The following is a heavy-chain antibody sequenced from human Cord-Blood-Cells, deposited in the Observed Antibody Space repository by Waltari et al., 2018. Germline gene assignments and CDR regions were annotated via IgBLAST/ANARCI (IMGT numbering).Heavy chain of an antibody. Sequence: QVQLQPWGAGLLKPSETLSLPCAVYGGSFRGYYWSWIRQPPGKGLEWIGEINHSGSTNYNPSLKSRVTISVDTSKNQFSLKLSSVTAADTAVYYCARTQQLSPFDYWGQGTLVTVSS. CDR3: ARTQQLSPFDY. D-gene: IGHD6-13*01. CDR2: INHSGST. J-gene: IGHJ4*02. V-gene: IGHV4-34*01. CDR1: GGSFRGYY.